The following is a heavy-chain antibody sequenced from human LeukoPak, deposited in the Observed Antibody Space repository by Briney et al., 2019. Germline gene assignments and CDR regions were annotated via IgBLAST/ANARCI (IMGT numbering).Heavy chain of an antibody. CDR2: IRYDGSNK. V-gene: IGHV3-30*02. CDR1: GFTFSGSG. CDR3: AKVVRYDSSGQNAFDI. Sequence: HPGGSLRPSCAASGFTFSGSGMHWVRQAPGKGLEWVAFIRYDGSNKYYADSVKGRLTISRDNSKNTLYLQMNSLRAEDTAVYYCAKVVRYDSSGQNAFDIWGQGTMVTVSS. J-gene: IGHJ3*02. D-gene: IGHD3-22*01.